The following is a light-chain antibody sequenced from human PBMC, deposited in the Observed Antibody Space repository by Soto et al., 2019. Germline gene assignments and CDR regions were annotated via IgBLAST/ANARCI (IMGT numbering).Light chain of an antibody. V-gene: IGKV1-39*01. CDR3: QPSYSTPPIT. CDR1: QSISSY. J-gene: IGKJ4*01. CDR2: AAS. Sequence: DIQMTQSPSSLSASVGDRVTITCRASQSISSYLNWYQQKPGKAPKLLIYAASSLQSGVPSRFSGSGYGTDFALTISSLQPEDFAAYYCQPSYSTPPITFGGGTKVEIK.